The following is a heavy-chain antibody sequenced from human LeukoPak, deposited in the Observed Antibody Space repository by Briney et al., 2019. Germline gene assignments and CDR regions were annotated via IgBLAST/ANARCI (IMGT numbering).Heavy chain of an antibody. J-gene: IGHJ4*02. CDR2: ISYDGSNK. D-gene: IGHD5-18*01. CDR3: AKSSYGYSHPSYFDY. V-gene: IGHV3-30*18. Sequence: PGGSLRLSCAASGFTFSSYGMYWVRQAPGKGLEWVAVISYDGSNKYYADSVKGRFTISRDNSKNTLYLQMNSLRAEDAAVYYCAKSSYGYSHPSYFDYWGQGTLVTVSS. CDR1: GFTFSSYG.